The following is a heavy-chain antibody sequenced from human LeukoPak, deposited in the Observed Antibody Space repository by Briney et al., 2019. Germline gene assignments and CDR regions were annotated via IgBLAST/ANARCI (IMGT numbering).Heavy chain of an antibody. J-gene: IGHJ4*02. D-gene: IGHD3-22*01. CDR3: ARNLYYYDSSGYYYY. CDR2: IYTGGST. Sequence: GGSLRLSCAASGFTVGSNYMSWVRQAPGKGLEWVSAIYTGGSTYYAGSVKGRFTISRDNSKNMLYLQMNSLRAEDTAVYYCARNLYYYDSSGYYYYWGQGTLVTVSS. V-gene: IGHV3-66*01. CDR1: GFTVGSNY.